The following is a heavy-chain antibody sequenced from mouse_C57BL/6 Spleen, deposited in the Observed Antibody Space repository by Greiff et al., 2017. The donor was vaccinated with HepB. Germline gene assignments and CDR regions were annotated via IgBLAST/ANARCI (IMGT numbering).Heavy chain of an antibody. V-gene: IGHV3-6*01. CDR3: ARADYYGSNYFDY. CDR2: ISYDGSN. J-gene: IGHJ2*01. Sequence: EVQLQQSGPGLVKPSQSLSLTCSVTGYSITSGYYWNWIRQFPGNKLEWMGYISYDGSNNYNPSLKNRISITRDTSKNQFFLKLNSVTTEDTATYYCARADYYGSNYFDYWGQGTTLTVSS. D-gene: IGHD1-1*01. CDR1: GYSITSGYY.